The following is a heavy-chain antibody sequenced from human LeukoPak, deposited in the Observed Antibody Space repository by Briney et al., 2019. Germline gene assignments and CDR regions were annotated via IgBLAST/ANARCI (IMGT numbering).Heavy chain of an antibody. V-gene: IGHV1-69*05. J-gene: IGHJ5*02. D-gene: IGHD2-15*01. CDR2: IIPIFGTA. Sequence: GASVKVSCKASGGTFSSYAISWVRQAPGQGLEWMGGIIPIFGTANYAQKFQGRVTITTDESTSTAYMELSSLRSEDTAVYYCTLGYCSGGSCYPGGNWFDPWGQGTLVTVSS. CDR1: GGTFSSYA. CDR3: TLGYCSGGSCYPGGNWFDP.